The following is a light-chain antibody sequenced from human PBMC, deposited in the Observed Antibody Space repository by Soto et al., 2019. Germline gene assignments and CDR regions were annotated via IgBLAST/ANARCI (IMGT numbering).Light chain of an antibody. V-gene: IGKV1-39*01. CDR1: QTSSNY. J-gene: IGKJ2*01. CDR3: QQSYSMLYT. CDR2: AAS. Sequence: DIQMTQSPSSLSASVGDRVTITCRARQTSSNYLDWYQPKPGKAPKLRIYAASSLQSGVRSRFSGSGSGTDFTLTISSLQPEDFATYYCQQSYSMLYTFGQGTKLEIK.